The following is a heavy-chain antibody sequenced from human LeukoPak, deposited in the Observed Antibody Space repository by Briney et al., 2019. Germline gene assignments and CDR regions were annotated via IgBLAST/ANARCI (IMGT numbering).Heavy chain of an antibody. V-gene: IGHV3-66*01. CDR1: GFTVSSNY. CDR2: IYSGGST. Sequence: PGGSLRLSCAASGFTVSSNYMSWVRQAPGKGLEWVSVIYSGGSTYYADSVKGRFTISRDNSKNTLYLQMNSLRAEDTAVYCCARDPLNTGYMDVWGKGTTVTVSS. CDR3: ARDPLNTGYMDV. D-gene: IGHD1-14*01. J-gene: IGHJ6*03.